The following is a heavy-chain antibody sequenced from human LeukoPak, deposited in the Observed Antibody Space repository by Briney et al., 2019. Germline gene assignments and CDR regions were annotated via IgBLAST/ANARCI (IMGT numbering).Heavy chain of an antibody. Sequence: SETLSLTCTVSGVSISIYYWSWVRQPPGKGLEWIGYIYNSGSTICNPSLKSRAAISADTSKNQFSLQLSSVTAADTAVYYCARGYGDYVWRWFDPWGQGTLVTVSS. CDR3: ARGYGDYVWRWFDP. CDR1: GVSISIYY. J-gene: IGHJ5*02. CDR2: IYNSGST. V-gene: IGHV4-59*01. D-gene: IGHD4-17*01.